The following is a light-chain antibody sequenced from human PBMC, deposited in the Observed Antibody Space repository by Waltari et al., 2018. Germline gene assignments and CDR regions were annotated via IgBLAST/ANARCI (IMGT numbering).Light chain of an antibody. V-gene: IGLV1-40*01. CDR3: QSYDSSPSGSV. CDR2: GNR. Sequence: YPTLPGTAPKPLHLGNRNRPSGVPDRFPGSKSGNSASLAITGLQAEGEADYYCQSYDSSPSGSVFGGGTKLTVL. J-gene: IGLJ2*01.